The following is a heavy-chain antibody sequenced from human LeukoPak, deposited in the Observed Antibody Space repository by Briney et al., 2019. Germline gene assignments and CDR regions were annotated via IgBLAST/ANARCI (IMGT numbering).Heavy chain of an antibody. CDR1: GFTFSDYW. CDR3: KSGGAAPGSFDN. V-gene: IGHV3-7*01. D-gene: IGHD6-13*01. Sequence: GGSLRLSCAASGFTFSDYWMSWMRQAPGRGLEWVANIKYDGDEEYYVDSVKGRFTISRDNAKNSLYLQLNSLRVEDTAVYYCKSGGAAPGSFDNWGQGTLVTVSP. J-gene: IGHJ4*02. CDR2: IKYDGDEE.